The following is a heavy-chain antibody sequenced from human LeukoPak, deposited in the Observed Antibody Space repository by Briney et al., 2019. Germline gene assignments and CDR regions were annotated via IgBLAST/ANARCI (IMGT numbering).Heavy chain of an antibody. Sequence: ASVEVSCKASGGTFSSYAISWVRQAPGQGLEWMGGIIPIFGTANYAQKFQGRVTITADESTSTAYMELSSLISEDTAVYYCARIESRWHSSDYWGQGTLVTVST. CDR3: ARIESRWHSSDY. CDR1: GGTFSSYA. D-gene: IGHD5-24*01. J-gene: IGHJ4*02. V-gene: IGHV1-69*13. CDR2: IIPIFGTA.